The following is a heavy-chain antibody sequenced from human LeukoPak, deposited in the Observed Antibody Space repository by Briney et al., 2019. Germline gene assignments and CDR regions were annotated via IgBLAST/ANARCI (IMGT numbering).Heavy chain of an antibody. CDR3: ARDIEYGSGNFDY. CDR1: GFTFSNYW. Sequence: GSLRLSCAASGFTFSNYWMGWVRQPPGKGLEWIGYIYYSGSTNYNPSLKSRVTISVDTSKNQFSLKLSSVTAADTAVYYCARDIEYGSGNFDYWGQGTLVTVSS. CDR2: IYYSGST. J-gene: IGHJ4*02. D-gene: IGHD3-10*01. V-gene: IGHV4-59*01.